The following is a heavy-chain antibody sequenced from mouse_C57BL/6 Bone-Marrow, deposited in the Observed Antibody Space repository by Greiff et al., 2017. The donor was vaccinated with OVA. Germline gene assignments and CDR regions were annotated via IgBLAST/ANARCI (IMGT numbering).Heavy chain of an antibody. Sequence: EVKVIESGGGLVKPGGSLKLSCAASGFTFSSYAMSWVRQTPEKRLEWVATISDGGSYTYYPDNVKGRFTISRDNAKNNLYLQMSHLKSEDTAMYYGARDYSNYVLAWFAYWGQGTLVTVSA. D-gene: IGHD2-5*01. CDR2: ISDGGSYT. CDR1: GFTFSSYA. V-gene: IGHV5-4*01. CDR3: ARDYSNYVLAWFAY. J-gene: IGHJ3*01.